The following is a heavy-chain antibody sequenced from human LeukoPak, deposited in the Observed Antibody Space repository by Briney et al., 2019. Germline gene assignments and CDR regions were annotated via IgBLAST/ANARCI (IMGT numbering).Heavy chain of an antibody. V-gene: IGHV3-11*01. CDR1: GYTFSDWY. J-gene: IGHJ6*02. Sequence: GGSLRLSCAASGYTFSDWYLSWIRQAPGKGLEWVSYISTTATSIYYADSVKGRFTISRDNAKNSLYLQMTSLRAEDTAVYYCARGHYGLDVWGQGTTVIVSS. CDR2: ISTTATSI. CDR3: ARGHYGLDV.